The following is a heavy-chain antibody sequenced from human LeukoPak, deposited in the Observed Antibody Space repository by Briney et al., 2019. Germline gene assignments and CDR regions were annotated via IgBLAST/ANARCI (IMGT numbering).Heavy chain of an antibody. Sequence: SETLSLTCNVSGGSISSSSYYRGWIRQPPGKGLEYIGSIYYSGITYYHPSLKSRVTISLDTSKNQFSLQLSSVTAADAAVYYCARDLLYMYDYVWGSYRFGFPNSPHEDYYYMDVWGKGTTVTISS. CDR2: IYYSGIT. CDR3: ARDLLYMYDYVWGSYRFGFPNSPHEDYYYMDV. D-gene: IGHD3-16*02. J-gene: IGHJ6*03. V-gene: IGHV4-39*07. CDR1: GGSISSSSYY.